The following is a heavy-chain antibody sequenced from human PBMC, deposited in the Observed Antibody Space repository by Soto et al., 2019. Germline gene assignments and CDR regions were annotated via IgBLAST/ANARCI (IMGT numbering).Heavy chain of an antibody. D-gene: IGHD6-19*01. Sequence: GGSLRLSCAASGFTFSSYSMNWVRQAPGKGLEWVSYISSSSSTIYYADSVKGRFTISRDNAKNSLYLQMNSLRAEDTAVYYCARDLPGISGRVYFDYWGQGTLVTVSS. J-gene: IGHJ4*02. CDR3: ARDLPGISGRVYFDY. CDR2: ISSSSSTI. CDR1: GFTFSSYS. V-gene: IGHV3-48*01.